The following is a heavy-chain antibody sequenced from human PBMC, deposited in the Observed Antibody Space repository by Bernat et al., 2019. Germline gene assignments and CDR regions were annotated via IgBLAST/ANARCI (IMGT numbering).Heavy chain of an antibody. CDR3: ARHDLIFYGMDV. Sequence: QVQLQQWGAGLLKPSETLSLTCAVYGGSFSGYYWSWIRQPPGKGLEWIGEVTHSGTTNYNPSLKSRVTISVDTSKNQFSLKLSSVTAADTAVYYCARHDLIFYGMDVWGQGTTVTVSS. J-gene: IGHJ6*02. CDR2: VTHSGTT. CDR1: GGSFSGYY. V-gene: IGHV4-34*01.